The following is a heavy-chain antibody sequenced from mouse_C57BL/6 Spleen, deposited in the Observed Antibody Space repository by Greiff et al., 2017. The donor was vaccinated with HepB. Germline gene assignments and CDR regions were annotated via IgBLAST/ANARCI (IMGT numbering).Heavy chain of an antibody. D-gene: IGHD3-2*02. CDR2: ISYDGSN. CDR1: GYSITSGYY. J-gene: IGHJ4*01. CDR3: ARPDSSGYAMDY. Sequence: EVQLVESGPGLVKPSQSLSLTCSVTGYSITSGYYWNWIRQFPGNKLEWMGYISYDGSNNYNPSLKNRISITRDTSKNQFFLKLNSVTTEDTATYYCARPDSSGYAMDYWGQGTSVTVSS. V-gene: IGHV3-6*01.